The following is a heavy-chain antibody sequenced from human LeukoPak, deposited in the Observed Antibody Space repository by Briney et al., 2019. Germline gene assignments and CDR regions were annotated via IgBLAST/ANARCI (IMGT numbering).Heavy chain of an antibody. CDR3: ARAGSSGYKGGYYFDY. CDR1: GGSFSGYY. J-gene: IGHJ4*02. V-gene: IGHV4-59*10. Sequence: SETLSLTCAVHGGSFSGYYWSWIRQPAGKGLEWSGRIYTSGGTTSNTSLKSRVTISVDTSKNQSSLKLSSGTAADTAVYYCARAGSSGYKGGYYFDYWGQGTLVTVSS. D-gene: IGHD5-18*01. CDR2: IYTSGGT.